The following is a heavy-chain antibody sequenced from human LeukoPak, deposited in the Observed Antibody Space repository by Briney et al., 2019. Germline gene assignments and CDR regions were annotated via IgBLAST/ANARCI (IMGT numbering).Heavy chain of an antibody. J-gene: IGHJ2*01. CDR2: VSSGSGTI. D-gene: IGHD1-14*01. CDR1: GFIFTTYS. Sequence: GGSLRLSCAASGFIFTTYSMNWVRRAPGKGLEWVSYVSSGSGTIYYADSVKGRFTISRDNAKNSLYLQMNSLRDEDTAVYYCARDNLSPYWYFDLWGRGTLVTVSS. V-gene: IGHV3-48*02. CDR3: ARDNLSPYWYFDL.